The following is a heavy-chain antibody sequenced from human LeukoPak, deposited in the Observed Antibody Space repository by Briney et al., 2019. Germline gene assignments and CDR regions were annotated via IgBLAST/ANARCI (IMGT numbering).Heavy chain of an antibody. D-gene: IGHD2-2*01. CDR3: AREVASTSCYGCYYYGMDV. CDR2: IIPILGIA. CDR1: GGTFSSYA. V-gene: IGHV1-69*04. J-gene: IGHJ6*02. Sequence: SVKVSCKASGGTFSSYAISWVRQAPGQGLEWMGRIIPILGIANYAQKFQGRVTITADKSTSTAYMELSSLRSEDTAVYYCAREVASTSCYGCYYYGMDVWGQGTTVTVSS.